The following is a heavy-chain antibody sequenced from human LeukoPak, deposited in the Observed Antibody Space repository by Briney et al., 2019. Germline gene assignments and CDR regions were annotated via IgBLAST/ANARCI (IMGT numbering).Heavy chain of an antibody. V-gene: IGHV3-74*01. CDR3: ASDDYNRL. CDR2: IRFDGSIT. J-gene: IGHJ4*02. Sequence: QPGGSLRLSCVASGFTLSSYWMHWVRQAPGKGLVWVSRIRFDGSITTYADFVKGRFTISRDNARNTLYLQMNSLRAEDTAVYYCASDDYNRLWGQGTLVTVSS. CDR1: GFTLSSYW. D-gene: IGHD4-11*01.